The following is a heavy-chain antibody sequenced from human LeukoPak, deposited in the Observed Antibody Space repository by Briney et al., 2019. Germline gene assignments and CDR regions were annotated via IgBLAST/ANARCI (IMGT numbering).Heavy chain of an antibody. J-gene: IGHJ4*02. Sequence: SETLSLTCTVSGGSISSYYWSWIRQPPGKGLEWIGYIYYSGSTNYNPSLKSRVTISVDTSKNQFSLKLSSVTAADTAVYYCAGGSYDYVWGSYRPKGVDYWGQGTLVTVSS. CDR2: IYYSGST. CDR3: AGGSYDYVWGSYRPKGVDY. D-gene: IGHD3-16*02. CDR1: GGSISSYY. V-gene: IGHV4-59*01.